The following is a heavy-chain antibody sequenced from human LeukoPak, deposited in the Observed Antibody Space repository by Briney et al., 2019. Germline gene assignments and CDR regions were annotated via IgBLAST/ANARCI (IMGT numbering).Heavy chain of an antibody. CDR2: IYYSGST. V-gene: IGHV4-39*01. D-gene: IGHD3-3*01. CDR3: ARTYDFWSGPVDY. J-gene: IGHJ4*02. Sequence: PSETLSLTCTVSGGSISSSSYYWGWIRQPPGKGLEWIGSIYYSGSTYYNPSLKSRVTISVDTSKHQFSLTLSSVTAADTAVYYCARTYDFWSGPVDYWGQGTLVTVSS. CDR1: GGSISSSSYY.